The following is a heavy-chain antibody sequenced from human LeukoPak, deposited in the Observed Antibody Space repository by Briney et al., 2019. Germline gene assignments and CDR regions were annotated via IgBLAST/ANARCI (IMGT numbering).Heavy chain of an antibody. D-gene: IGHD1-26*01. J-gene: IGHJ4*02. CDR3: ARTSGSYLLDY. CDR2: INHSGST. Sequence: SETLSLTCTVSGYSISSGYHWVWMRQPPGKGLEWIGEINHSGSTNYNPSLKSRVTISVDTSKDQFSLKLSSVTAADTAVYYCARTSGSYLLDYWGQGTLVTVSS. CDR1: GYSISSGYH. V-gene: IGHV4-38-2*02.